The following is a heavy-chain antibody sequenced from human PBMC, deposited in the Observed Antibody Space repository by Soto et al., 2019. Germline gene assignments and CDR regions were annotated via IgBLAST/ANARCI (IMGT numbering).Heavy chain of an antibody. Sequence: EVQLVESGGGLVQPGGSLRLSCAASGFTFSSYSMNWVRQAPGKGLEWVSYISSSSSTIYYADSVKGRFTISRDNAKNSLYLQMNSLIAEDTAVYYCARDRNCGVVITSYYFDYWGQGTLVTVST. J-gene: IGHJ4*02. V-gene: IGHV3-48*01. D-gene: IGHD3-3*01. CDR2: ISSSSSTI. CDR3: ARDRNCGVVITSYYFDY. CDR1: GFTFSSYS.